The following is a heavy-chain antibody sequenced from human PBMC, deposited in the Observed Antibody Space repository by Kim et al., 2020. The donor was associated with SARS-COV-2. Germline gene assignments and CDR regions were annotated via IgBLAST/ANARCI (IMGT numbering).Heavy chain of an antibody. V-gene: IGHV3-23*01. Sequence: GGSLRLSSAASGFTFSSYAMSWVRQAPGKGLEWVSAISGSGGSTYYADSVKGRFTISRDNSKNTLYLQMNSLRAEDTAVYYCAKGIAAAGTLTYYGMDVWGQGTTVTVSS. D-gene: IGHD6-13*01. CDR2: ISGSGGST. CDR1: GFTFSSYA. J-gene: IGHJ6*02. CDR3: AKGIAAAGTLTYYGMDV.